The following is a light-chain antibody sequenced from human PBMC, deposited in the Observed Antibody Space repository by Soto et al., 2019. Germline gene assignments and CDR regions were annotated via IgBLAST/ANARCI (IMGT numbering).Light chain of an antibody. J-gene: IGLJ1*01. CDR2: EGS. Sequence: QSALTQPASVSGSPGQSITISCTGTSSDVGSYNLVSWYQQHPGKAPKLMIYEGSKRPSGVSNRFSGSKSGNTASLTISGLKHEDEADYYCCSYAGSSTFVFGTGTKVXVL. V-gene: IGLV2-23*01. CDR3: CSYAGSSTFV. CDR1: SSDVGSYNL.